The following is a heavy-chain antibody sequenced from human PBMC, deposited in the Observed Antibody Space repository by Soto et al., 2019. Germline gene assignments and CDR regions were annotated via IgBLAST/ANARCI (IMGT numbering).Heavy chain of an antibody. CDR1: GYTFTSYG. Sequence: ASVKVSCKASGYTFTSYGITWVRQAPGQGLEWMGWISAYNGNTNYAQKLQGRVTMTTDTSTSTAYMEVRSLRSDDTAVYYCARDLVAYTGMVEDFDYWGQGTLVTVSS. CDR3: ARDLVAYTGMVEDFDY. CDR2: ISAYNGNT. V-gene: IGHV1-18*01. J-gene: IGHJ4*02. D-gene: IGHD5-18*01.